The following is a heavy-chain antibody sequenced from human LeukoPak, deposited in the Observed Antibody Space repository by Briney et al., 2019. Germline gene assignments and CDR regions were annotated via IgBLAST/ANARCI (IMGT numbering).Heavy chain of an antibody. Sequence: SEALSLTCTVSGGSISSYYWSWIRQPPGKGLEWIGYIYYSGSTNYNPSLKSRVTISVDTSKNQFSLKLSSVTAADTAVYYCARARYYYDSSGYYMPDYFDYWGQGTLVTVSS. D-gene: IGHD3-22*01. J-gene: IGHJ4*02. CDR3: ARARYYYDSSGYYMPDYFDY. V-gene: IGHV4-59*01. CDR2: IYYSGST. CDR1: GGSISSYY.